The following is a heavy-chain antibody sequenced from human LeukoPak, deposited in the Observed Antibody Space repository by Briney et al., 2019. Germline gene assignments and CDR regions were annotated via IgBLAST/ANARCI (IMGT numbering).Heavy chain of an antibody. CDR2: ISAYNGDT. J-gene: IGHJ3*02. CDR1: GYTFTRYG. D-gene: IGHD6-19*01. CDR3: ARDRRYSSGWYYDSFDI. Sequence: GASVKVSCKASGYTFTRYGITWVRQAPGQGLKWMGWISAYNGDTNYAQKLQGRVTMTTDRSTSTVYMELGSLRSDDTAVYYCARDRRYSSGWYYDSFDIWGQGTMVTVSS. V-gene: IGHV1-18*01.